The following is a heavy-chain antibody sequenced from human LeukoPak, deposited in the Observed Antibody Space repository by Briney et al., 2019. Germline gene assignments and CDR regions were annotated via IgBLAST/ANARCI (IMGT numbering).Heavy chain of an antibody. CDR2: IYPGDSDT. D-gene: IGHD4-17*01. J-gene: IGHJ4*02. CDR1: GYTITNYW. V-gene: IGHV5-51*01. Sequence: GESLKISCKASGYTITNYWIGWVRQLPGKGLEWMGIIYPGDSDTRYSPSFQGQVTISADKSISTAYLLWSSLKASDTAMFYCARRSYGDYYFDYWGQGTLVTVSS. CDR3: ARRSYGDYYFDY.